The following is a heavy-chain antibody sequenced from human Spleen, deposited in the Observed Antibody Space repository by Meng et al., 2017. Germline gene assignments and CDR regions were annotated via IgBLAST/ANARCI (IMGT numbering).Heavy chain of an antibody. CDR2: IYYSGSK. V-gene: IGHV4-39*07. D-gene: IGHD3-10*01. CDR3: APYYYGSGGIDY. CDR1: GGSVSSGNYD. J-gene: IGHJ4*02. Sequence: LVVPSETLYRTLSVAGGSVSSGNYDLSRIRQPPGKGLQWIGSIYYSGSKYYNSSLKSRVTISVDTSKNQFSLKLSSVTVANTAVYYCAPYYYGSGGIDYWGQGTLVTVSS.